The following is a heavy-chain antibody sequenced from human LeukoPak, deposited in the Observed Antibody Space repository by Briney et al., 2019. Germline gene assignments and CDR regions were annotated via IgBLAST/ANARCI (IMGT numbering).Heavy chain of an antibody. J-gene: IGHJ5*02. D-gene: IGHD3-10*01. CDR1: GYTFTSYG. CDR2: ISAYNGNT. CDR3: ARDKGLITMVRGNWSDP. V-gene: IGHV1-18*01. Sequence: ASVKVSCKASGYTFTSYGISWVRQAPGQGLEWMGWISAYNGNTNYAQKLQGRVTMTTDTSTSTAYMELRSLRSDDTAVYYCARDKGLITMVRGNWSDPWGQGTLVTVSS.